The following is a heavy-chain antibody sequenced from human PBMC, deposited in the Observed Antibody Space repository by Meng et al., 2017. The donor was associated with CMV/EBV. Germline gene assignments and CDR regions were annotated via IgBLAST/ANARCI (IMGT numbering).Heavy chain of an antibody. CDR3: ARAVVVPAAIDY. D-gene: IGHD2-2*01. J-gene: IGHJ4*02. Sequence: GSLRLSCTVSGGSISSGDYYWSWIRQPPGKGLEWIGYIYYSGSTNYNPSLKSRVTISVDTSKNQFSLKLSSVTAADTAVYYCARAVVVPAAIDYWGQGTLVTVSS. CDR2: IYYSGST. CDR1: GGSISSGDYY. V-gene: IGHV4-61*08.